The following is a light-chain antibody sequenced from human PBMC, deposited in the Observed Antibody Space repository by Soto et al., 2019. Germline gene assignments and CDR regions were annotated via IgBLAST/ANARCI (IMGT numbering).Light chain of an antibody. J-gene: IGKJ2*01. Sequence: DIQMTQSPSSLSASVGDRVTIACRASQSISGYLNWYQQKPGKAPKLLIYGTSSLQSGVPSRFSGSGSGTDFTLTISSLQPEDFATYYCQQSYSTPPTFGQGTKLEIK. CDR2: GTS. V-gene: IGKV1-39*01. CDR1: QSISGY. CDR3: QQSYSTPPT.